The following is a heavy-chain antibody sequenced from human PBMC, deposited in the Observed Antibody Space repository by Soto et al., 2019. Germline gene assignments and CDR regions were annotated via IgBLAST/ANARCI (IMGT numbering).Heavy chain of an antibody. J-gene: IGHJ5*02. V-gene: IGHV4-31*03. D-gene: IGHD2-2*01. CDR3: AIMVYCSSTSCYGWWFDP. CDR2: IYYSGST. CDR1: GGSISSGGYY. Sequence: QVQLQESGPGLVKPSQTLSLTCTVSGGSISSGGYYWSWIRQHPGKGPEWIGYIYYSGSTYYNPSPKSRVSISVDTSKNQFSLKLRSVTAADTAVYYCAIMVYCSSTSCYGWWFDPWGQGTLVTVSS.